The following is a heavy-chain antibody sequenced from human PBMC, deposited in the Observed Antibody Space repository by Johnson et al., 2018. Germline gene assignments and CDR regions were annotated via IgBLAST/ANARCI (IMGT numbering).Heavy chain of an antibody. D-gene: IGHD1-7*01. CDR2: ISYDGSNK. CDR1: GFTFSSYG. CDR3: AKDLTGTTRDYYGMDV. Sequence: QVQLVESGGGVVQPGRSLRLSCAASGFTFSSYGMHWVRQAPGKGLEWVAVISYDGSNKYYADSVKGRFIISRDNSKNTLYLQMNSLRAEDTAVYYCAKDLTGTTRDYYGMDVWGQGTTVTVSS. J-gene: IGHJ6*02. V-gene: IGHV3-30*18.